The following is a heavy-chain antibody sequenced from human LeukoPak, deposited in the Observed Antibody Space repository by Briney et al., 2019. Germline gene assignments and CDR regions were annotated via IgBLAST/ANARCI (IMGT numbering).Heavy chain of an antibody. Sequence: GSLRLSCVVSGFTFNRCWMNWVRPAPGKGLEWVAHINPDGRDTYYVDSVKGRFTISRDNAQNSMYLQMNSLRVEGTAVYYCTSWGDTTAEYFQRWGQGTLVTVSS. V-gene: IGHV3-7*01. CDR3: TSWGDTTAEYFQR. D-gene: IGHD2-21*02. CDR1: GFTFNRCW. CDR2: INPDGRDT. J-gene: IGHJ1*01.